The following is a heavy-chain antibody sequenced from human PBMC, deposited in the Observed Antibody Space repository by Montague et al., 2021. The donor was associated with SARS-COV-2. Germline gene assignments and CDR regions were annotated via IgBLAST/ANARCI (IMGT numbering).Heavy chain of an antibody. Sequence: SETLSLTCAVYGGSFSGYYWYWIRLPPGKGRGWLGESNISGSNNYYPSLKSRVTISVATSKNQFSLKLSSVTAADTALYYFVVVPLEPRGRGFDYWGQGTLVTVSS. V-gene: IGHV4-34*01. CDR3: VVVPLEPRGRGFDY. J-gene: IGHJ4*02. CDR2: SNISGSN. CDR1: GGSFSGYY. D-gene: IGHD1-1*01.